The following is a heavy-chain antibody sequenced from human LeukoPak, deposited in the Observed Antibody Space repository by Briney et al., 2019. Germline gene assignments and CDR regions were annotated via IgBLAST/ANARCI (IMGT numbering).Heavy chain of an antibody. CDR2: ISGSGGST. CDR3: AKDFGRVVPAAIQPFDY. J-gene: IGHJ4*02. Sequence: GGSLRLSCAASGFTFSSCAMSWVRQAPGKGLEWVSAISGSGGSTYYADSVKGRFTISRDNSKNTLYLQMNSLRAEDTAVYYCAKDFGRVVPAAIQPFDYWGQGTLVTVSS. V-gene: IGHV3-23*01. CDR1: GFTFSSCA. D-gene: IGHD2-2*02.